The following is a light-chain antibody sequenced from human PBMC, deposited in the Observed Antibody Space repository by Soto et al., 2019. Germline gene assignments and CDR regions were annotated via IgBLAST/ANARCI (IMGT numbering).Light chain of an antibody. Sequence: QSALTQPASVFVSPGQSITISCTGTSSDVGGYNFVSWYQQHPGKAPKLMIYEVSSRPSGVSNRFSGSKSGNTASLTISGLQPEDEADYYCSSYTTSSTLVFGTGTKVTVL. V-gene: IGLV2-14*03. J-gene: IGLJ1*01. CDR3: SSYTTSSTLV. CDR2: EVS. CDR1: SSDVGGYNF.